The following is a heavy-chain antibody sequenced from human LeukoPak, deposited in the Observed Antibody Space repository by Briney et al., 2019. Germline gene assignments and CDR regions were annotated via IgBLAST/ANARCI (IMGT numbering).Heavy chain of an antibody. CDR1: VGSISSYY. V-gene: IGHV4-59*01. CDR3: ARDKGIAVAGPYYYYYYGMDV. J-gene: IGHJ6*02. CDR2: IYYSGST. Sequence: SETLSLTCTVSVGSISSYYWSLIRQPPGKGLEWIGYIYYSGSTNYNPSLRSRVTISVDTSKNQFSLKLSSVTAADTAVYYCARDKGIAVAGPYYYYYYGMDVWGQGTTVTVSS. D-gene: IGHD6-19*01.